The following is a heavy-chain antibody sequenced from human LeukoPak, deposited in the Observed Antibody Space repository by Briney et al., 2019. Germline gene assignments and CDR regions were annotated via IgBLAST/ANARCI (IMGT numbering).Heavy chain of an antibody. D-gene: IGHD3-22*01. Sequence: GRSLRLSCAASGFTFSSYGMHWVRQAPGKGLEWVAVISYDGSNKYYADSVKGRFTISRDNSKNTLYLQMNSLRAEDTAVYYRAKALITGHTWHAFDIWGQGTMVTVSS. CDR1: GFTFSSYG. CDR2: ISYDGSNK. J-gene: IGHJ3*02. V-gene: IGHV3-30*18. CDR3: AKALITGHTWHAFDI.